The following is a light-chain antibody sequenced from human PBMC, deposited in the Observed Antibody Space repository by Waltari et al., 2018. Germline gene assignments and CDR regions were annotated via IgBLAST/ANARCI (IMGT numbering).Light chain of an antibody. Sequence: QSVLTQPPSVSGAPGQRVTISCTGSSSNIGAGYDVHWYQKLPGTAPKLLIYDNTNRPSGVPDRFSGSKSGTSAFLAITGLQAEDEADYYCQSYDSSLSGFYVFGTGTRVTVL. CDR3: QSYDSSLSGFYV. CDR1: SSNIGAGYD. J-gene: IGLJ1*01. V-gene: IGLV1-40*01. CDR2: DNT.